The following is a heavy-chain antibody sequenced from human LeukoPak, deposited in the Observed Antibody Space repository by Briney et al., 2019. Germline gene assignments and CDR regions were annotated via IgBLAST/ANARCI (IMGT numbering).Heavy chain of an antibody. V-gene: IGHV3-30*18. Sequence: GRSLRLSCAASGCTFSSYGMHWVRQAPGKGLEWVAVISYDGSNKYYADSVKGRFTISRDNSKNTLYLQMNSLRGEDTAVYYCAQERSSSSWSPKGVDHWGLGTLVTLSS. CDR2: ISYDGSNK. CDR3: AQERSSSSWSPKGVDH. J-gene: IGHJ4*01. CDR1: GCTFSSYG. D-gene: IGHD6-13*01.